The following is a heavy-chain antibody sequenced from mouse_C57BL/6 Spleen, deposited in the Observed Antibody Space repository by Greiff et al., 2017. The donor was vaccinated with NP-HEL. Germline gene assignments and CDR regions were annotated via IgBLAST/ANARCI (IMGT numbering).Heavy chain of an antibody. CDR2: IRSKSSNYAT. Sequence: DVQLVESGGGLVQPKGSLKLSCAASGFTFNTYAMHWVRQAPGKGLEWVARIRSKSSNYATYYADSVKDRFTISRDDSQSMLYLQMNNLKTEDTAMYYCVRDADGYYVWYFDVWGTGTTVTVSS. CDR1: GFTFNTYA. D-gene: IGHD2-3*01. CDR3: VRDADGYYVWYFDV. J-gene: IGHJ1*03. V-gene: IGHV10-3*01.